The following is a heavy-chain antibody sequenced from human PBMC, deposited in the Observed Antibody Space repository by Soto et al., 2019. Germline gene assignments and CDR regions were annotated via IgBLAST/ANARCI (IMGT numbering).Heavy chain of an antibody. CDR1: GDSISAYS. Sequence: PSETLSLTCTVSGDSISAYSWSWVRQPPGKGLEWIGNIHYNGNTKYNPSPKSRVTMSVDTSKNQFSLKLISVTAADTAKYFCAREGNLGRWLQPLGFWGQGTLVTVSS. CDR3: AREGNLGRWLQPLGF. D-gene: IGHD5-12*01. CDR2: IHYNGNT. J-gene: IGHJ4*02. V-gene: IGHV4-59*01.